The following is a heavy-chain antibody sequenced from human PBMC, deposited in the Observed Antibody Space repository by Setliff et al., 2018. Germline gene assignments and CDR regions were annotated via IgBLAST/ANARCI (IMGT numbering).Heavy chain of an antibody. Sequence: GGSLRLSCAASGFTFSSYWMSWVRQAPGKGLEWVANIKQDGSEKYYVDSVKGRFTISRDNAKNSLYLQMNSLRAADRAVYYCAKFGNVLRFLEWLLRGVDYWGQGTQVTVSS. CDR2: IKQDGSEK. CDR1: GFTFSSYW. J-gene: IGHJ4*02. CDR3: AKFGNVLRFLEWLLRGVDY. V-gene: IGHV3-7*01. D-gene: IGHD3-3*01.